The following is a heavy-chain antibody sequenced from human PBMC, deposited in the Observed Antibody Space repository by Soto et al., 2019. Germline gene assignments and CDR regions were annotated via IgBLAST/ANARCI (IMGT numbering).Heavy chain of an antibody. CDR3: ARAHTTYVWGSYRYGPFDY. D-gene: IGHD3-16*02. CDR1: GGTFSSYA. J-gene: IGHJ4*02. Sequence: SVKVSCKASGGTFSSYAISWVRQAPGQGLEWMGGIIPIFGTANYAQKFQGRVTITADESTSTAYMELTSLRSEDTAVYYCARAHTTYVWGSYRYGPFDYWGQGTLVTVSS. CDR2: IIPIFGTA. V-gene: IGHV1-69*13.